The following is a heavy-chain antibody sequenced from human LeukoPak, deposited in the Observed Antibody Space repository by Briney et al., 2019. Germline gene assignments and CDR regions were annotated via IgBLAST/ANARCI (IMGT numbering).Heavy chain of an antibody. Sequence: GGSLRLSCAASGFTFSSYAMSWVRQAPGKGLVWVSRVNSDGTTTTYADSVKGRFTISRDNAKNTLSLQMNSLRAEDTAVYYCSRDLTAWGQGTLVTVSS. V-gene: IGHV3-74*01. D-gene: IGHD1-20*01. CDR1: GFTFSSYA. CDR3: SRDLTA. J-gene: IGHJ5*02. CDR2: VNSDGTTT.